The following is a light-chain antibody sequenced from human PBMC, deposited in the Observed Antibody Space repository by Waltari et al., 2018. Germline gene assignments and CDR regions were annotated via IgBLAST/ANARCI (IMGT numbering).Light chain of an antibody. CDR2: GAS. V-gene: IGKV1-12*01. J-gene: IGKJ4*01. CDR3: QQVNSFPAT. CDR1: QSISNW. Sequence: DIQMTQSPSSVSAFVGDRVTITCRAIQSISNWLAWYQQKPGKAPKLLIYGASDLNSGVPSRFSGSGAGTDFTLTISSLQAEDFATYYCQQVNSFPATFGGGTTVEIK.